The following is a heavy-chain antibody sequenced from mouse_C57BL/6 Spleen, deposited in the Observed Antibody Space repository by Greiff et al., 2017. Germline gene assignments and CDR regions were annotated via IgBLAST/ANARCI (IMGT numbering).Heavy chain of an antibody. Sequence: EVKLVESGGGLVKPGGSLKLSCAASGFTFSSYTMSWVRQTPEKRLEWVATISGGGGNTYYPDSVKGRFTISRDNAKNTMYLQMGSLRSEDTALYYCERQGYEYYWYFDVWGTGTTVTVSS. CDR2: ISGGGGNT. J-gene: IGHJ1*03. D-gene: IGHD2-10*02. CDR3: ERQGYEYYWYFDV. V-gene: IGHV5-9*01. CDR1: GFTFSSYT.